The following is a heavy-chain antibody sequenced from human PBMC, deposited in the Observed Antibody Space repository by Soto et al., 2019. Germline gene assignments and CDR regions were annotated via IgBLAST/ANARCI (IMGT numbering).Heavy chain of an antibody. J-gene: IGHJ6*02. D-gene: IGHD2-2*03. CDR2: IYSSENT. CDR1: GGSVSTNSYS. Sequence: QLQLQESGPGLVKPSETLSLTCTVSGGSVSTNSYSWGWIRQSPGKGLEWIGTIYSSENTYYNPSILSRVTISVDTSKNEFSLGLSSVTAADTAVYYCARLNGYCISTNCHGYYGMDVWGQGTTVTVSS. V-gene: IGHV4-39*01. CDR3: ARLNGYCISTNCHGYYGMDV.